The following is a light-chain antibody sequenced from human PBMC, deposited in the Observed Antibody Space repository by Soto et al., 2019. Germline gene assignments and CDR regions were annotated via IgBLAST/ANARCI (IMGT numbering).Light chain of an antibody. J-gene: IGKJ5*01. CDR2: GAS. CDR3: QQYSNWPPIT. Sequence: PGAGATLSCWASQPVSDKLAWYQQKPGQAPRLLIYGASARALGIPARFSGSGSGTEFTLTISSLQSEDFAVYYCQQYSNWPPITFGQGTRLEIK. V-gene: IGKV3-15*01. CDR1: QPVSDK.